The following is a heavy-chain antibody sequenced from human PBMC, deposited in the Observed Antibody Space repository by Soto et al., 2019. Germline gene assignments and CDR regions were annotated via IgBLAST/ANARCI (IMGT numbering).Heavy chain of an antibody. Sequence: QVQLVQSGAEVKKPGASVKVSCKASGSTFTSYGISWVRQAPGQGLESMGWISAYNGNTKYAQKIHSRVTITTDTSTSTAYMELRSLRSDDTAVYYCAREPNYFDYWGQGTLVTVSS. CDR1: GSTFTSYG. CDR3: AREPNYFDY. J-gene: IGHJ4*02. V-gene: IGHV1-18*01. CDR2: ISAYNGNT.